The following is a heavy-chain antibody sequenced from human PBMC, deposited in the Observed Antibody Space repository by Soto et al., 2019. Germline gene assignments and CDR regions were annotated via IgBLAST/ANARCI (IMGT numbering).Heavy chain of an antibody. CDR1: GFSFSSYA. CDR3: AKDYSSSWYYFDY. CDR2: ISGSGGST. V-gene: IGHV3-23*01. D-gene: IGHD6-13*01. Sequence: GGSLRLSCAASGFSFSSYAMSWVRQAPGKGLEWVSAISGSGGSTYYADSVKGRFTISRDNSKNTLYLQMNSLRAEDTAVYYCAKDYSSSWYYFDYWGQGTLVTVSS. J-gene: IGHJ4*02.